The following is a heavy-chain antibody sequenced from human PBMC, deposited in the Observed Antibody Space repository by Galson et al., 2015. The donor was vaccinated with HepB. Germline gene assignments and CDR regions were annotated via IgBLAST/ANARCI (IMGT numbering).Heavy chain of an antibody. CDR1: GFTFSSHW. Sequence: SLRLSCAASGFTFSSHWMNWVRQAPGKGLEWVATINQDGSEKYYADSVKGRFTISRDNAKNSLYLQMNSLRAEDTAVYYCARGGFDRGLYFDYWGQGTLVTVSS. V-gene: IGHV3-7*03. CDR3: ARGGFDRGLYFDY. J-gene: IGHJ4*02. D-gene: IGHD3-10*01. CDR2: INQDGSEK.